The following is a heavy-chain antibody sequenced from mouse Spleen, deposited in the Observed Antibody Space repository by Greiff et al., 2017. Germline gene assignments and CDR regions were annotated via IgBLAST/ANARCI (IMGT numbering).Heavy chain of an antibody. CDR3: ARREGYLYAMDY. CDR2: ISSGGGNT. Sequence: EVQVVESGGGLVKLGGSLKLSCAASGFTFSSYAMSWVRQTPEKRLEWVATISSGGGNTYYPDSVKGRFTISRDNAKNTLYLQMSSLKSEDTAMYYCARREGYLYAMDYWGQGTSVTVSP. CDR1: GFTFSSYA. D-gene: IGHD3-2*02. J-gene: IGHJ4*01. V-gene: IGHV5-9-3*01.